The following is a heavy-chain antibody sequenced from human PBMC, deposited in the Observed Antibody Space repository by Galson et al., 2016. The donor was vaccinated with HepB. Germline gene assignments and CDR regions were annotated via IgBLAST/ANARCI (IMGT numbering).Heavy chain of an antibody. CDR3: ARYRPSYYHARAGYGLAV. D-gene: IGHD3-3*02. CDR2: INDDGSEK. CDR1: GFTFSTYW. V-gene: IGHV3-7*01. Sequence: SLRLSCAASGFTFSTYWMTWVRQAPGKGLECVANINDDGSEKYYPDSVKGRITISRDNAENSLYLQMDSLRAEDTALYYCARYRPSYYHARAGYGLAVWGQGTTVTVSS. J-gene: IGHJ6*02.